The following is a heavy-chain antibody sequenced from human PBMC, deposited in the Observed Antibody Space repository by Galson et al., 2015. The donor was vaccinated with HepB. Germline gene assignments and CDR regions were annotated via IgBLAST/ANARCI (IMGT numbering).Heavy chain of an antibody. CDR1: GFTFSSYG. CDR2: ISYDGSNK. V-gene: IGHV3-30*18. Sequence: SLRLSCAASGFTFSSYGMHWVRQAPGKGLEWVAVISYDGSNKYYADSVKGRFTISRDNSKNTLYLQMNSLRAEDTAVYYCAKVPLPGSYSGYFDYWGQGTLVTVSS. CDR3: AKVPLPGSYSGYFDY. D-gene: IGHD1-26*01. J-gene: IGHJ4*02.